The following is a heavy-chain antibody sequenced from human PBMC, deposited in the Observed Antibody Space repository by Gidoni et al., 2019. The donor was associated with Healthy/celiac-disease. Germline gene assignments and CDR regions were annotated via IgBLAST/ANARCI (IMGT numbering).Heavy chain of an antibody. CDR3: ARTRWIAASNPYYFDY. V-gene: IGHV4-34*01. J-gene: IGHJ4*02. D-gene: IGHD6-13*01. Sequence: KGLEWIGEINQSGSTNYNPSLKSRVTISLDTSKNQFSLKLSSVTAADTAVYYCARTRWIAASNPYYFDYWGQGTLVTVSS. CDR2: INQSGST.